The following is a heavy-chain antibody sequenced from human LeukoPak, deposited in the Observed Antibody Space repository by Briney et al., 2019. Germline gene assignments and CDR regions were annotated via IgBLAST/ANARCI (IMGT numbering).Heavy chain of an antibody. CDR1: GGSISSGDYY. Sequence: SETLSLTCTVSGGSISSGDYYWSWIRQPPGKGLEWIVYIYYSGSTYYNPSLKSRVTISVDTSKNQFSLKLSSVTAADTAVYYCARVDYDSSGPRFDYWGQGTLVTVSS. J-gene: IGHJ4*02. CDR2: IYYSGST. V-gene: IGHV4-30-4*01. CDR3: ARVDYDSSGPRFDY. D-gene: IGHD3-22*01.